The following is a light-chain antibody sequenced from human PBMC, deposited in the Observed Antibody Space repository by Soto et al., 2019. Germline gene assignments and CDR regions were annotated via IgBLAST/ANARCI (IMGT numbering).Light chain of an antibody. CDR2: DVT. CDR1: STDVGDFNY. CDR3: SSYSSSTTHVV. V-gene: IGLV2-14*03. Sequence: QSALTQPASVSGSPGRSVTISCTGTSTDVGDFNYVSWYQHLPGRAPKLIIYDVTTRPSGISYRFSASKSGRTASLTSSGLQAEDEADYYCSSYSSSTTHVVFGGGTKLTVL. J-gene: IGLJ2*01.